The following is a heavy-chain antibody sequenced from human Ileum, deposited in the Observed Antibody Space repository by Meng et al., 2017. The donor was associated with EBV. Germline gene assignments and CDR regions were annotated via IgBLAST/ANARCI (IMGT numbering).Heavy chain of an antibody. CDR1: GLPVSSNH. D-gene: IGHD1-1*01. Sequence: DVQRVGSGGDLIQPGGSLRVACAAAGLPVSSNHMSWVRQAPGKGLEWVSLIKRGGNTYYADSVRGRFAISRDNSKNTLYLQMNSLSAEDTAVYYCAGGNWNQGFFDYWGQGTLVTVSS. V-gene: IGHV3-53*01. J-gene: IGHJ4*02. CDR3: AGGNWNQGFFDY. CDR2: IKRGGNT.